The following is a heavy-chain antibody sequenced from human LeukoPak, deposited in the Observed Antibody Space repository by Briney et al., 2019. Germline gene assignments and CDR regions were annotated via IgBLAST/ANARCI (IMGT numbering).Heavy chain of an antibody. Sequence: PGGSLRLSCAASGFTFSSYAMSWVRQAPGKGLEWVSAISGSGGSTYYADSVKGRFTISRDNSENTLSLQMNSLRAEDTAVYYCAKDFRGSGNYISGDFDYWGQGTLVTVSS. CDR2: ISGSGGST. CDR3: AKDFRGSGNYISGDFDY. J-gene: IGHJ4*02. V-gene: IGHV3-23*01. D-gene: IGHD3-10*01. CDR1: GFTFSSYA.